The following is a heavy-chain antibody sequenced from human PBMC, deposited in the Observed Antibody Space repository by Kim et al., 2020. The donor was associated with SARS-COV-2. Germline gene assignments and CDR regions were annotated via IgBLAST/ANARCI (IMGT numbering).Heavy chain of an antibody. D-gene: IGHD3-9*01. J-gene: IGHJ3*02. CDR1: GYTFTGYY. Sequence: ASVKVSCKASGYTFTGYYMHWVRQAPGQGLEWMGWINPNSGGTNYAQKFQGRVTMTRDTSISTAYMELSRLRSDDTAVYYCARGGYDILTGYPSGAFDIWGQGTMVTVSS. CDR3: ARGGYDILTGYPSGAFDI. CDR2: INPNSGGT. V-gene: IGHV1-2*02.